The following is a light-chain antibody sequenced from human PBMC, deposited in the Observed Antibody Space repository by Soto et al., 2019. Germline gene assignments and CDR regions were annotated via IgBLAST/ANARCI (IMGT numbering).Light chain of an antibody. CDR3: AAWDDSLNTVV. CDR1: SSNIGRNS. CDR2: SYN. Sequence: QLVLTQPPSASGTPGQRVTISCSGGSSNIGRNSVDWYQHLPGTAPKPLIFSYNQRPSGVPGRFTGSKSGTSASLAISGLQSEDEADYYCAAWDDSLNTVVFGGGTKLTVL. V-gene: IGLV1-44*01. J-gene: IGLJ2*01.